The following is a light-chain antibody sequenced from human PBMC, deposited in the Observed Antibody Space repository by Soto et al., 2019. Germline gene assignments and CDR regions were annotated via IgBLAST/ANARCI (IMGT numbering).Light chain of an antibody. V-gene: IGLV2-14*01. CDR2: DVS. Sequence: QSVLTQPASVSGSPGQSITISCTGTSSDVGGYNYVSWYQQHPGKAPKLMIYDVSNRPSGVGNRFSGSKSGNTAALTISGLKAEDEADYYCSSYTRSSLCVFGPGTKVTVL. CDR3: SSYTRSSLCV. J-gene: IGLJ1*01. CDR1: SSDVGGYNY.